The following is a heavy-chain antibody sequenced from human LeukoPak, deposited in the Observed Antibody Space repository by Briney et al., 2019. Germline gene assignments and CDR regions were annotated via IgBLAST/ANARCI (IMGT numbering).Heavy chain of an antibody. V-gene: IGHV1-8*03. CDR1: GYTFTSYD. CDR3: ARGSRVISEVPIAAEYFQH. Sequence: ASVKVSCKASGYTFTSYDINWVRQATGQGLEWMGWMNPNSGNTGYAQKFQGRVTITRNTSISTAYMELSSLRSEDTAVYYCARGSRVISEVPIAAEYFQHWGQGTLVTVSS. CDR2: MNPNSGNT. J-gene: IGHJ1*01. D-gene: IGHD2-21*01.